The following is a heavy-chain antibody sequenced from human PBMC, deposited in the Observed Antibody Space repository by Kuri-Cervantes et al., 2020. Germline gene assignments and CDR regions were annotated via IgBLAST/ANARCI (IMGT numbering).Heavy chain of an antibody. CDR3: ARERIRTVTYYGMDV. CDR2: INSDGSST. Sequence: GESLKISCAASGFTFSSYWMHWVRQAPGKGLVWVSRINSDGSSTSYADSVKGRFTISRDNAKNTLYLQMNSLRAEDTVVYYCARERIRTVTYYGMDVWGQGTTVTVSS. J-gene: IGHJ6*02. CDR1: GFTFSSYW. V-gene: IGHV3-74*01. D-gene: IGHD4-17*01.